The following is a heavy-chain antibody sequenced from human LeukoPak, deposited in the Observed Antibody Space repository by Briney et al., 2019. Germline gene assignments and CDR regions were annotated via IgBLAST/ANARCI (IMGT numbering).Heavy chain of an antibody. J-gene: IGHJ3*02. D-gene: IGHD1-26*01. CDR2: IYYSGST. Sequence: SQTLSLPCTVSGGSISSGDYYWSWIRQPPGKGLEWIGYIYYSGSTYYNPSLKSRVTISVDTSKNQFSLKLSSVTAADTAVYYCARDLEAIDGSSHDAFDIWGQGTMVTVSS. V-gene: IGHV4-30-4*08. CDR1: GGSISSGDYY. CDR3: ARDLEAIDGSSHDAFDI.